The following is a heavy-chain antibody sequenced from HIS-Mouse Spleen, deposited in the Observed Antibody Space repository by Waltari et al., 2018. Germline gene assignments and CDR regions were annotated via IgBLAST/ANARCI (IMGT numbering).Heavy chain of an antibody. CDR2: ISWNSGSI. J-gene: IGHJ4*02. CDR3: AKDFRSGWTAHFDY. V-gene: IGHV3-9*01. D-gene: IGHD6-19*01. CDR1: GFTFDDYA. Sequence: EVQLVESGGGLVQPGRSLRLSCAASGFTFDDYAMHWVRPAPGKGLEWVSGISWNSGSIGYADSVKGRFTISRDNAKNSLYLQMNSLRAEDTALYYCAKDFRSGWTAHFDYWGQGTLVTVSS.